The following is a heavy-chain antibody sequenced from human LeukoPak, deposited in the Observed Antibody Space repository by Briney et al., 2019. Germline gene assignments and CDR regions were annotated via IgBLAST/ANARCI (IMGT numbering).Heavy chain of an antibody. V-gene: IGHV5-51*01. J-gene: IGHJ4*02. D-gene: IGHD6-13*01. CDR3: ATRYSSSWYYFDY. Sequence: GESLKISCKGSGYSFTTYWIGWVRQMPGKGLEWMGIIYPGDSDTKYSPSFQGQVTISADKAISTAYLQWSSLKASDTAMYYCATRYSSSWYYFDYWGQGTLVTVSS. CDR2: IYPGDSDT. CDR1: GYSFTTYW.